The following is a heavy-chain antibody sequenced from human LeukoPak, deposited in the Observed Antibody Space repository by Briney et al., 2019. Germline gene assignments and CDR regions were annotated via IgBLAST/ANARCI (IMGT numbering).Heavy chain of an antibody. Sequence: TETLSLTCTVSGGSVNSNNYYWGWIRQPPGKGLEWIGSIYSSGSAYYNPSLKSRVTISVDTSKNQFSLRLSSVTAADTAVYYCQSRYLEWLLEYWGQGTLVTVSS. CDR3: QSRYLEWLLEY. J-gene: IGHJ4*02. CDR2: IYSSGSA. CDR1: GGSVNSNNYY. D-gene: IGHD3-3*01. V-gene: IGHV4-39*01.